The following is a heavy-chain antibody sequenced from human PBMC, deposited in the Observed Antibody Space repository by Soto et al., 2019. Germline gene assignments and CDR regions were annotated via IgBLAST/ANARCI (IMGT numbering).Heavy chain of an antibody. V-gene: IGHV4-34*01. CDR3: AVTALSYYFDY. J-gene: IGHJ4*02. CDR1: GGSFSGYY. CDR2: INHSGST. Sequence: SETLSLTCAVYGGSFSGYYWSWIRQPPGKGLEWVGEINHSGSTNYNPSLKSRVTISVDTSKNQFSLKLSSVTAADTAVYYCAVTALSYYFDYWGQGTLVTVSS. D-gene: IGHD4-4*01.